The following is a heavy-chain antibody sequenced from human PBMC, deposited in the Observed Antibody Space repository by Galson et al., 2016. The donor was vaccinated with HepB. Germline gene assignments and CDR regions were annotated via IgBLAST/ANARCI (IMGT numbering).Heavy chain of an antibody. D-gene: IGHD6-19*01. J-gene: IGHJ4*02. CDR3: ARSNDGIPVADMAFVYAY. CDR2: IYHRGSI. CDR1: GGSITSSNW. Sequence: SETLSLTCAVSGGSITSSNWWSWVRQPPGKGLEWIGEIYHRGSINYKPSLKSRVTISVDKSKNQFSLKLSSVTAADTAVYYCARSNDGIPVADMAFVYAYWGRGTLVTVSS. V-gene: IGHV4-4*02.